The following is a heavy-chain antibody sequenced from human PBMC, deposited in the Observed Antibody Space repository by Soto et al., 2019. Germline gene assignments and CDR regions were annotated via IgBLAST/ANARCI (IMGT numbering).Heavy chain of an antibody. CDR2: IGGGNTDR. J-gene: IGHJ5*01. CDR3: AKDAVSYNGKWDWFDS. Sequence: DVQLLESGGGLVQPGGSLTLSCAASRFIFSDYAMNWVRQAPGKGLEWVSSIGGGNTDRYYADSVKGRFIISRDNSKRTMYLLIHSLRDDDTAVYYCAKDAVSYNGKWDWFDSWGQGTLVTVSS. V-gene: IGHV3-23*01. CDR1: RFIFSDYA. D-gene: IGHD1-26*01.